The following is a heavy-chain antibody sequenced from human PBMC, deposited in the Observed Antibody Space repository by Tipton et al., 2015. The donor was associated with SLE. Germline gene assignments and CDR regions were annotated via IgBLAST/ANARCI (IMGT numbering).Heavy chain of an antibody. CDR3: ARKCSGGSCYNY. D-gene: IGHD2-15*01. V-gene: IGHV4-34*01. CDR1: GGSFSGYY. J-gene: IGHJ4*02. CDR2: INHSGST. Sequence: TLSLTCAVYGGSFSGYYWSWIRQPPGKGLEWIGEINHSGSTNYNPSLKSRVTISVDTSKKQFSLNLSSVTAADMAVYYCARKCSGGSCYNYWGQGTLVTVSS.